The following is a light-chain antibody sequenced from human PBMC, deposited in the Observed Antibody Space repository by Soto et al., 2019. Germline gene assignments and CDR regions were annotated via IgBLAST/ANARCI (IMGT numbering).Light chain of an antibody. CDR3: QQYGISPPNT. CDR2: AAS. J-gene: IGKJ5*01. CDR1: QSVGSSY. Sequence: ILVTQSPCTLSLSPGERATLSCRASQSVGSSYLAWYQQKPGQAPRLLIYAASSRATGIPDRFSGSGSGTDFTLTISRLEPEDFAVYYCQQYGISPPNTFGHGTRLEIK. V-gene: IGKV3-20*01.